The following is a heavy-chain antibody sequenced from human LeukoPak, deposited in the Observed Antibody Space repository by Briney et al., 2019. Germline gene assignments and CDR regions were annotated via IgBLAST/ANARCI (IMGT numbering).Heavy chain of an antibody. CDR3: ARGHYKEYFDY. CDR2: IYYSGST. D-gene: IGHD1-1*01. J-gene: IGHJ4*02. CDR1: GGSISSYY. Sequence: SETLSLTCTVSGGSISSYYWSWIRQPPGKGLEWIGYIYYSGSTNYKPSLKSRVTISVDTSKNQFSLKLSSVTAADTAVYYCARGHYKEYFDYWGQGTLVTVSS. V-gene: IGHV4-59*01.